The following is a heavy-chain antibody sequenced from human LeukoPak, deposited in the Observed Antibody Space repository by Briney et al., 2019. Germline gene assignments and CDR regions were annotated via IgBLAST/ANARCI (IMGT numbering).Heavy chain of an antibody. CDR2: ISPSSGNT. J-gene: IGHJ3*02. Sequence: ASVKLSCKASGYNFMTFGVSWVRQAPGQGLQWMGWISPSSGNTNSAQKSQGRLSMSTDTSTGIAYMHLRSLTPDDTALYYCARAGRTVRGGDAFDIWLQGTKV. V-gene: IGHV1-18*01. CDR3: ARAGRTVRGGDAFDI. D-gene: IGHD1-1*01. CDR1: GYNFMTFG.